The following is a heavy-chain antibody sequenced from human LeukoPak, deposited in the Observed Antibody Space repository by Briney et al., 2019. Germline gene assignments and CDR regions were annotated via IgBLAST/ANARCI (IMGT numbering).Heavy chain of an antibody. CDR1: GGTFSSYA. D-gene: IGHD5-12*01. CDR3: ARARRGYSGYDGDFDY. J-gene: IGHJ4*02. Sequence: ASVKVSCKASGGTFSSYAISWVRQAPGQGLEWMGRIIPILGIANYAQKFQGRVTITADKSTSTAYMELSSLRSEDTAVYYCARARRGYSGYDGDFDYWGQGTLVTVSS. V-gene: IGHV1-69*04. CDR2: IIPILGIA.